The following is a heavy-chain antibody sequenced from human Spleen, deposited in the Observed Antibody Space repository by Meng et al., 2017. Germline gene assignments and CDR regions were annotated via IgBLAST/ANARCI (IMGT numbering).Heavy chain of an antibody. CDR1: GYTFSSYD. CDR2: MNPNNGNT. Sequence: ASVKVSCKASGYTFSSYDINWVRQATGQGLEWMAWMNPNNGNTGYAQKFQGRVTMTRDTSISTVYMELSSLRSEDTAVYYCARGKKKGYYDSSGYDWLDPWGQGTLVTVSS. CDR3: ARGKKKGYYDSSGYDWLDP. J-gene: IGHJ5*02. D-gene: IGHD3-22*01. V-gene: IGHV1-8*01.